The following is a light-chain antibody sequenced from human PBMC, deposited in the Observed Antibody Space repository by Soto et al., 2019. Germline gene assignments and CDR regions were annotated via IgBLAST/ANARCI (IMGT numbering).Light chain of an antibody. J-gene: IGKJ1*01. CDR1: QTISSW. V-gene: IGKV1-5*03. Sequence: DIQMTQSPSTLSGSLGARVTITCRASQTISSWLAWYQQKPGKAPKLLIYKASTLKSGVPSRFSGSGSGTEFTLTISSLQPDDFATYYCQHYNSYSEAFGQGTKA. CDR2: KAS. CDR3: QHYNSYSEA.